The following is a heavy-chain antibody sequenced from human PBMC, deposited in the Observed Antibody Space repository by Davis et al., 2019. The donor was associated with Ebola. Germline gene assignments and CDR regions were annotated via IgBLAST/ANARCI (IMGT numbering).Heavy chain of an antibody. D-gene: IGHD2-2*01. J-gene: IGHJ6*03. Sequence: GESLKIPCAASGFTFSSHTMNWVRQAPGKGLEWVSSISSSSSYIYYADSVKGRFTISRDNAKNSLYLQMNSLRAEDTAVYYCARGDCSRTSCAAPDYYYYYMDVWGKGTAVTVSS. V-gene: IGHV3-21*01. CDR3: ARGDCSRTSCAAPDYYYYYMDV. CDR2: ISSSSSYI. CDR1: GFTFSSHT.